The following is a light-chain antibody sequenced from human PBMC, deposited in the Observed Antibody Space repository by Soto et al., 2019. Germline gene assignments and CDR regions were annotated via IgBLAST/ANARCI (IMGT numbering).Light chain of an antibody. CDR1: QSVRSY. V-gene: IGKV3-11*01. Sequence: EIVLTQSPATLSLSPGERATLSCRASQSVRSYLAWYRQKPGQAPRLLIYDASNRATGIPARFSGSGSGTDFTLTISSLEPEDFAVYYCQQRGKWPSTFGPGTKVE. CDR2: DAS. CDR3: QQRGKWPST. J-gene: IGKJ2*02.